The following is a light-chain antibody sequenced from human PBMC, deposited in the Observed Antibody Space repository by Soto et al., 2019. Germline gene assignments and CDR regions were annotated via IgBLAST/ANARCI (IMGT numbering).Light chain of an antibody. Sequence: DFQMTQSPSSLSASVGDTVTITCRASQDIGTFLNWYQQKPGKAPNLLIYAASDLLSGVSSRFSGCGSGTDFTLTISNLQPEDFATYYCQQSYSTPRPTFGPGTKVDMK. CDR2: AAS. CDR1: QDIGTF. J-gene: IGKJ3*01. CDR3: QQSYSTPRPT. V-gene: IGKV1-39*01.